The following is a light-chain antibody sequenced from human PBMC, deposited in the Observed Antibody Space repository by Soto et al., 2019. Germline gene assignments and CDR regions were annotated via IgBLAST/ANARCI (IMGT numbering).Light chain of an antibody. Sequence: EIVLMQSPGTLSLSPGERATLSCRASQSVSNNYVAWYQQKPGQAPRLLIAGASSRATGIPYRFSGSGSGTDFTLTISRLEPEDFAVYYCQQYRTSPPLTFGGGTKVEIK. CDR3: QQYRTSPPLT. J-gene: IGKJ4*01. CDR1: QSVSNNY. V-gene: IGKV3-20*01. CDR2: GAS.